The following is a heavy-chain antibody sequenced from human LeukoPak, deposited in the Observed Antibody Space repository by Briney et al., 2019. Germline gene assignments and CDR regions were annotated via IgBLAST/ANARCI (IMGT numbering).Heavy chain of an antibody. J-gene: IGHJ4*02. CDR1: GGSISSYY. CDR3: ARENSSGHDY. CDR2: IYYSGST. D-gene: IGHD6-19*01. V-gene: IGHV4-59*01. Sequence: SETLSLTCTVSGGSISSYYWSWIRQPPGKGLEWIGYIYYSGSTNYIPSLKSRVTISVDTSKNQFSLKLSSVTAADTAVYYCARENSSGHDYWGQGTLVTVSS.